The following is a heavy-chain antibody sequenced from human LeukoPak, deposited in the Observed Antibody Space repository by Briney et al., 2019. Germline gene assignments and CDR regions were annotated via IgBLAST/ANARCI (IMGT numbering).Heavy chain of an antibody. D-gene: IGHD3-16*02. CDR2: IYYSRST. J-gene: IGHJ4*02. V-gene: IGHV4-59*08. CDR3: ARLHYDYVWGSYRQYYFDY. CDR1: GGSISSYY. Sequence: PSETLSLTCTVSGGSISSYYWSWIRQPPGKGLEWIGYIYYSRSTNYNPSLKSRVTISVDTSKNQFSLKLSSVTAADTAVYYCARLHYDYVWGSYRQYYFDYWGQGTLVTVSS.